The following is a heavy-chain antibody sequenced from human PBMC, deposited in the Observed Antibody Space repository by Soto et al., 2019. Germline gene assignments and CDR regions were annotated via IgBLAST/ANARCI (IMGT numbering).Heavy chain of an antibody. V-gene: IGHV4-59*01. Sequence: SETLSLTCTVSGGSISSYYWSWIRQPPGKGLEWIGYIYYSGSTNYNPSLKSRVTISVDTSKNQFSLKLSSVTAADTAVYYCARGGGSWYYYYYGMAVWGQGTTVTVSS. CDR1: GGSISSYY. D-gene: IGHD2-15*01. CDR2: IYYSGST. J-gene: IGHJ6*02. CDR3: ARGGGSWYYYYYGMAV.